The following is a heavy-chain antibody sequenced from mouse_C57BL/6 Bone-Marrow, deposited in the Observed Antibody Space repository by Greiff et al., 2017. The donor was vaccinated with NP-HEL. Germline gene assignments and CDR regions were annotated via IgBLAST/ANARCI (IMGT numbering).Heavy chain of an antibody. CDR3: ARIWVGVYDYDDGFAY. D-gene: IGHD2-4*01. J-gene: IGHJ3*01. CDR1: GFSLSTFGMG. Sequence: QVQLKESGPGILQPSQTLSLTCSFSGFSLSTFGMGVGWIRQPSGKGLEWLAHIWWDDDKYYNPALKSRLTISKDTSKNQVFLKIANVDTADTATYYCARIWVGVYDYDDGFAYWGQGTLVTVSA. CDR2: IWWDDDK. V-gene: IGHV8-8*01.